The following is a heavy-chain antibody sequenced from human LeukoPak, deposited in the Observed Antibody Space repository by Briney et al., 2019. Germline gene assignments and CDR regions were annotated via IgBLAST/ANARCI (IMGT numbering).Heavy chain of an antibody. Sequence: SETLSLTCTVSGGSISSYYWSWIRQPPGKGLEWIGYIYSSGSTNYNPSLKSRLTISVDTSKNQFSLKLNSVTAVDTAIYYCASERAAAISYYYYYYMDVWGKGTTVTVSS. CDR2: IYSSGST. D-gene: IGHD2-2*01. V-gene: IGHV4-59*08. CDR3: ASERAAAISYYYYYYMDV. J-gene: IGHJ6*03. CDR1: GGSISSYY.